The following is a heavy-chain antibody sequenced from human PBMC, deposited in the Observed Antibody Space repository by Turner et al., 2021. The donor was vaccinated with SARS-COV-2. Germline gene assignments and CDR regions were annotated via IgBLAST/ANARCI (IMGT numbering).Heavy chain of an antibody. CDR3: ASPGGNSGWFFAYDI. CDR2: IYYSGST. D-gene: IGHD6-19*01. V-gene: IGHV4-39*01. CDR1: GGSISSSYYY. J-gene: IGHJ3*02. Sequence: QLQLQESGPGLVKPSETLSLSCTVSGGSISSSYYYWGWIRQPPGKGLEWIGSIYYSGSTYYNPSLKSRVTISVDTSKNQFSLQLNSVTAAYTAVYYCASPGGNSGWFFAYDIWGQGTMVTVSS.